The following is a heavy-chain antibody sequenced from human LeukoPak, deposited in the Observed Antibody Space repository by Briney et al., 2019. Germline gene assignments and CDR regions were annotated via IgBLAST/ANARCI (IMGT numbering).Heavy chain of an antibody. J-gene: IGHJ4*02. CDR1: GYTFTNYG. D-gene: IGHD3-10*01. Sequence: ASVKVSCKASGYTFTNYGINWLRQAPGQGLEWMGWISAYNGNTNYAQKLQGRVTMTTDTSTNTAYMELRSLRSDDTAVYYCAGSGSYYGIFDYWGQGTLVTVSS. V-gene: IGHV1-18*01. CDR2: ISAYNGNT. CDR3: AGSGSYYGIFDY.